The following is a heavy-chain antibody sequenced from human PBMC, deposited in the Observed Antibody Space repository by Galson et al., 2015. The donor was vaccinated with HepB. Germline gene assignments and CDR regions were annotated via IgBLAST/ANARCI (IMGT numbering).Heavy chain of an antibody. Sequence: SLRLSCAASGFTFSSYAMSWVRQAPGKGLEWVSAISGSGGSTYYADSVKGRFTISRDNSKNTLYLQMNSLRAEDTAVYYCAKVFFGSITMVRGGPFDYWGQGTLVTVSS. CDR2: ISGSGGST. CDR3: AKVFFGSITMVRGGPFDY. J-gene: IGHJ4*02. V-gene: IGHV3-23*01. CDR1: GFTFSSYA. D-gene: IGHD3-10*01.